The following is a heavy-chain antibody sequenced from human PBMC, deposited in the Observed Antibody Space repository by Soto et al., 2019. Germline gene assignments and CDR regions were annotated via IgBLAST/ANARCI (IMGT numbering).Heavy chain of an antibody. CDR3: ARGQGGRSKDV. Sequence: KPSETLSLTCAVYGGSFSGYYWSWIRQPPGKGLEWIGEINHSGSTNYNPSLKSRVTISVDTSKNQFSLKLSSVTAADTAVYYCARGQGGRSKDVWGQGTTVTVSS. CDR2: INHSGST. D-gene: IGHD2-15*01. J-gene: IGHJ6*02. V-gene: IGHV4-34*01. CDR1: GGSFSGYY.